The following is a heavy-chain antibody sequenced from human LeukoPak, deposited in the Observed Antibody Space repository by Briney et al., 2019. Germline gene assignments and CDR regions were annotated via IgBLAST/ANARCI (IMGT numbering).Heavy chain of an antibody. Sequence: GASVKVSCKASGYTFTSYHITWVRQAPGQGLEWMGWISGYNGNTNYAQKLQGRVTMTTDTSTSTAYMELRSLRSDDTAVYYCARDVPFSSHYYDSSGLDYWGQGTLVTVSS. D-gene: IGHD3-22*01. V-gene: IGHV1-18*01. CDR3: ARDVPFSSHYYDSSGLDY. J-gene: IGHJ4*02. CDR1: GYTFTSYH. CDR2: ISGYNGNT.